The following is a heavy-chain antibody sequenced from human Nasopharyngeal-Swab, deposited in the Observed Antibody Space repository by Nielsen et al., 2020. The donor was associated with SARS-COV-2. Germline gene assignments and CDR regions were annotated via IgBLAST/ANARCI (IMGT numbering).Heavy chain of an antibody. CDR3: ARDESGDYLGLPFDY. CDR1: GASISSRTSY. D-gene: IGHD4-17*01. V-gene: IGHV4-39*07. J-gene: IGHJ4*02. CDR2: IFYSGST. Sequence: SETLSLTCTVSGASISSRTSYWGWIRQSPGKGLEWIGTIFYSGSTYYNPSLKSRVTLSVDTSKNQFSLKLSSVTAADTAVYYCARDESGDYLGLPFDYWGQGTLVTVSS.